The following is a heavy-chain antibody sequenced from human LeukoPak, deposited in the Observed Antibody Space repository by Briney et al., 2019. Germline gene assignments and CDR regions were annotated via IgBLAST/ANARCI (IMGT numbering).Heavy chain of an antibody. D-gene: IGHD2-2*01. CDR3: ARHKKGYCSSTSCRPYYYYGMDV. V-gene: IGHV6-1*01. CDR2: TYYRSKWYN. CDR1: GDTVSSNNVA. Sequence: SQTLSLTCAISGDTVSSNNVAWSWLRQSPSRGLEWLGWTYYRSKWYNDYAVSLKGRITINPDTSKNQFSLQLNSVTPEDTAVYYCARHKKGYCSSTSCRPYYYYGMDVWGQGTTVTVSS. J-gene: IGHJ6*02.